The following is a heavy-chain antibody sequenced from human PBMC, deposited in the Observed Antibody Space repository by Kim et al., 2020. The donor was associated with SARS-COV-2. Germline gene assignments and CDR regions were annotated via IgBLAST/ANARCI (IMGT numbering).Heavy chain of an antibody. D-gene: IGHD3-16*01. V-gene: IGHV1-3*01. CDR2: NT. J-gene: IGHJ4*02. Sequence: NTKSSQKFQDRVTIAGDTSAGTVYMGLSSLRSEDTAVFYCARGGGTYLDYWGQGTLVTVSS. CDR3: ARGGGTYLDY.